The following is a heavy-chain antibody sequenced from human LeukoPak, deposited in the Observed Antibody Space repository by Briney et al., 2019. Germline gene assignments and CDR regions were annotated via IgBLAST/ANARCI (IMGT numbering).Heavy chain of an antibody. CDR2: IVPMLGVT. Sequence: SVEVSCKASGGTFNNYNIMWVRQAPGQGLEWMGRIVPMLGVTNYAQKFQDRVKITADKYTNTAYIELSSLRSEDTAVYYCARNILTGYYDYWGQGTLVTVSS. CDR3: ARNILTGYYDY. J-gene: IGHJ4*02. V-gene: IGHV1-69*02. D-gene: IGHD3-9*01. CDR1: GGTFNNYN.